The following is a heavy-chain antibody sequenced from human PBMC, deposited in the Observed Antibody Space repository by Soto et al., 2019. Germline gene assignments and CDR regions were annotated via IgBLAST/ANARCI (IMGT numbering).Heavy chain of an antibody. V-gene: IGHV3-23*01. D-gene: IGHD4-17*01. CDR3: ARSMGLRRTPGYY. CDR2: ISGSGGST. CDR1: GFTFSSYA. Sequence: EVQLLESGGGLVQPGGSLRLSCAASGFTFSSYAMSWVRQAPGKGLEWVSAISGSGGSTYYADSVKGRFTISRDNSKNTLYLQMNSLRAEDTAVYYCARSMGLRRTPGYYRGQGTLVTVSS. J-gene: IGHJ4*02.